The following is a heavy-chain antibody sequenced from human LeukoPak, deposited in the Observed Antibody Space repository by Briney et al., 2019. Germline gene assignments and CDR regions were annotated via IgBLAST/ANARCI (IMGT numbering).Heavy chain of an antibody. CDR1: GGSFSGYY. J-gene: IGHJ2*01. CDR2: IYYSGST. Sequence: PSETLSLTCAVYGGSFSGYYWSWIRQPPGKGLEWIGSIYYSGSTYYNPSLKSRVTISVDTSKNQFSLKLSSVTAADTAVYYCARLRPWYFDLWGRGTLVTVSS. CDR3: ARLRPWYFDL. V-gene: IGHV4-34*01. D-gene: IGHD4-17*01.